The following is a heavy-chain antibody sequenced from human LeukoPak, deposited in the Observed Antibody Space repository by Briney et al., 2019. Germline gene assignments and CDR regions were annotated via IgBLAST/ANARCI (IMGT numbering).Heavy chain of an antibody. CDR2: IYSGGNT. Sequence: GGSLRLSCAASGLTVSSNYMSWVRQAPGKGLEWVAVIYSGGNTYYADFVKGRFTISRDNSKNTLYLQMNNLRAEDTAVYYCARYNFYGGTPFDYWGQGTLVTVSS. J-gene: IGHJ4*02. CDR3: ARYNFYGGTPFDY. V-gene: IGHV3-53*01. CDR1: GLTVSSNY. D-gene: IGHD1-20*01.